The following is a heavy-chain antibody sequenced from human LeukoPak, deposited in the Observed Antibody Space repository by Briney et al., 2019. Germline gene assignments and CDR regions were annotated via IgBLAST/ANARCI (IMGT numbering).Heavy chain of an antibody. CDR3: VRGNPFGGY. D-gene: IGHD2-15*01. Sequence: GGSLRLSCAASGFTLSSYWMIWVRQAPGKGLEWVANIKQDGSEISYVDSVKGRFTISRDNAKNSQYLQMNSLRAEVTAVYYCVRGNPFGGYWGQGTLVTVSS. CDR2: IKQDGSEI. V-gene: IGHV3-7*03. CDR1: GFTLSSYW. J-gene: IGHJ4*02.